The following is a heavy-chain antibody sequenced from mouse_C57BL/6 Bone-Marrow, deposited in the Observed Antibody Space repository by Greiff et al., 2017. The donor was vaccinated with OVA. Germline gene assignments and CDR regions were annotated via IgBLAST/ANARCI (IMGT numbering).Heavy chain of an antibody. J-gene: IGHJ4*01. Sequence: DVKLVESGGGLVKPGGSLKLSCAASGFTFSDYGMHWVRQAPEKGLEWVAYISSGSSTIYYADTVKGRFTISRDNAKNTLFLQMTSLRSEDTAMYYCARWGNYFYYAMDYWGQGTSVTVSS. CDR2: ISSGSSTI. CDR1: GFTFSDYG. V-gene: IGHV5-17*01. D-gene: IGHD2-1*01. CDR3: ARWGNYFYYAMDY.